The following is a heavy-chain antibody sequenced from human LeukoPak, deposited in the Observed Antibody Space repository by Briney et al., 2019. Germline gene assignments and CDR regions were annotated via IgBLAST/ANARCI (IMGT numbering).Heavy chain of an antibody. CDR2: INPSGGST. CDR3: ARGLWFGELGGTDFDY. V-gene: IGHV1-46*01. CDR1: GYTFTSYY. J-gene: IGHJ4*02. Sequence: ASVKVSCKASGYTFTSYYMHWVRQAPGQGLEWMGIINPSGGSTSYAQKFQGRVTMTRDTSTSTVYMELSSLRSEDTAVYYCARGLWFGELGGTDFDYWGQGTLVTVSS. D-gene: IGHD3-10*01.